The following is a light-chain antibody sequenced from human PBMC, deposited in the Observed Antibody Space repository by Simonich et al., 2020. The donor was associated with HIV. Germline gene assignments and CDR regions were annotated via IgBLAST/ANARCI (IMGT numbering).Light chain of an antibody. V-gene: IGKV4-1*01. CDR2: WAS. Sequence: DIVMTQSPDSLTVSLGARATINCKSRQSVLSSSNHKNYLTWYQQKPGQPPTLLIYWASTRESGVPDRVSGSGSGTDFTLTITSLQAEDVAVYFCQQYYSTPLTFGGGTKLEIK. J-gene: IGKJ4*01. CDR1: QSVLSSSNHKNY. CDR3: QQYYSTPLT.